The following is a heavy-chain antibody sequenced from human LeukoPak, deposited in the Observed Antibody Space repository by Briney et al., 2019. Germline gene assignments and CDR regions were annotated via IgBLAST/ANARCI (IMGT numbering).Heavy chain of an antibody. CDR3: AKRGVVIRVILVGFHKEAYYFDS. CDR1: GITLSNYG. J-gene: IGHJ4*02. V-gene: IGHV3-23*01. CDR2: ISDSGGRT. D-gene: IGHD3-22*01. Sequence: GGSLRLSCAVSGITLSNYGMSWVRKAPGKGLEWVAGISDSGGRTNYADSVKGRFTISRDNPKNTLYLQMNSLRAEDTAVYFCAKRGVVIRVILVGFHKEAYYFDSWGQGALVTVSS.